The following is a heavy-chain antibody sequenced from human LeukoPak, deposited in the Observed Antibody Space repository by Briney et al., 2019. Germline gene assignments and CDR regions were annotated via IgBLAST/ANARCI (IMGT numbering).Heavy chain of an antibody. CDR3: AKQPAGSSWSVDY. CDR1: GFTFSSYW. Sequence: GGSLRLSCAASGFTFSSYWMSWVRQAPGKGLEWVANIKQDGSEKYYVDSVKGRFTISRDNAKNSLYLQMNSLRAEDTAVYYCAKQPAGSSWSVDYWGQGTLVIVSS. CDR2: IKQDGSEK. D-gene: IGHD6-13*01. V-gene: IGHV3-7*01. J-gene: IGHJ4*02.